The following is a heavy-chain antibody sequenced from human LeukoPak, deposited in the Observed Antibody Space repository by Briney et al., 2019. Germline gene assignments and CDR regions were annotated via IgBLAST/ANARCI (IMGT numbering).Heavy chain of an antibody. CDR2: IYYSGGT. D-gene: IGHD1-26*01. CDR1: GGSISSYY. J-gene: IGHJ4*02. CDR3: ARATYSGSYSRLYFDY. V-gene: IGHV4-59*01. Sequence: SETLSLTCTVSGGSISSYYWSWIRQPPGKGLEWIGNIYYSGGTNYNPSLKSRVTISVDTSKNQFSLKLSSVTAADTAVYYCARATYSGSYSRLYFDYWGQGTLVTVSS.